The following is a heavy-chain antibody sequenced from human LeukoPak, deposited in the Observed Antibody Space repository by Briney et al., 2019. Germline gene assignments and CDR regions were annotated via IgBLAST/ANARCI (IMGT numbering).Heavy chain of an antibody. J-gene: IGHJ4*02. Sequence: GGSLRLSCAASGFTFSSYSMNWVRQAPGKGLEWVANIKQDGSEKYYVDSVKGRFTISRDNAKNSLYLQMNSLRAEDTAVYYCARDGVLGIFWGQGTLVTVSS. D-gene: IGHD2-15*01. CDR1: GFTFSSYS. CDR3: ARDGVLGIF. V-gene: IGHV3-7*01. CDR2: IKQDGSEK.